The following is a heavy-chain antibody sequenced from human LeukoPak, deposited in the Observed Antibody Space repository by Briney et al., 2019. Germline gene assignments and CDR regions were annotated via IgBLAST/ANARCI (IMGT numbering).Heavy chain of an antibody. Sequence: GGSLRLSCAASGFTFSNYWMSWVRQAPGKGLEWVANIKEDGSTKYYVDSVKGRFTISRANAKNSVYPQISSLRVEDTAVYYCARIGYSSSSYDYWGQGTLVTVSS. CDR1: GFTFSNYW. CDR3: ARIGYSSSSYDY. D-gene: IGHD6-6*01. V-gene: IGHV3-7*01. J-gene: IGHJ4*02. CDR2: IKEDGSTK.